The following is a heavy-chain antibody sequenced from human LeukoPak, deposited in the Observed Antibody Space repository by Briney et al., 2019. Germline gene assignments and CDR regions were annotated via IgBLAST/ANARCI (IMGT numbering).Heavy chain of an antibody. D-gene: IGHD3-3*01. CDR2: IYYSGST. CDR1: GGSISSYY. J-gene: IGHJ6*02. Sequence: SETLSLTCTVSGGSISSYYWSWIRQPPGKGLEWIGYIYYSGSTNYNPSLKSRVTISVDTSKNQFSLKLSSVTAADTAVYYCARALHYDFWSGYYNDYYYGMDVWGQGTTVTVSS. V-gene: IGHV4-59*01. CDR3: ARALHYDFWSGYYNDYYYGMDV.